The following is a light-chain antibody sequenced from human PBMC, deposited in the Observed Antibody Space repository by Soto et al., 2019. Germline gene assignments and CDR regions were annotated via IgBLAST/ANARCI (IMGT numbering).Light chain of an antibody. Sequence: QSALTQPASVSGSPGQSTTISCTGTSSDVGSYNLVSWYQQHPGKTPKLIIYEVSKRPSGVSNRFSGSESGSTASLTISGLQAEDEADYYCSKERANAYVVFGGGTKLTVL. CDR2: EVS. CDR3: SKERANAYVV. V-gene: IGLV2-23*02. CDR1: SSDVGSYNL. J-gene: IGLJ2*01.